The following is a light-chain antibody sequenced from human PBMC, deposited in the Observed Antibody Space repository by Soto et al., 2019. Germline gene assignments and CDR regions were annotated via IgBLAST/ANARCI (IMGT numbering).Light chain of an antibody. CDR2: GAS. J-gene: IGKJ3*01. V-gene: IGKV3-20*01. CDR1: QSVSSSY. CDR3: QQYGSSLFT. Sequence: EIVLTQSPGTLSLSPGERATLSCRASQSVSSSYLAWYQQKPGQAPRLLIYGASSRATGIPDRFSGSGSRTDCTLTISRLEPEDFAVYYCQQYGSSLFTFGPGTKVDI.